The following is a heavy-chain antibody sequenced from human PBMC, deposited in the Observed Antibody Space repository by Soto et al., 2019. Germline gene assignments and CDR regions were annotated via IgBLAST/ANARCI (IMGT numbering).Heavy chain of an antibody. CDR1: GYMFISYG. D-gene: IGHD3-10*01. CDR2: ISAYNGNT. J-gene: IGHJ4*02. V-gene: IGHV1-18*01. CDR3: VRDLDGSGSYYTDY. Sequence: GASVKVSCKASGYMFISYGINWVRQAPGQGLEWMGWISAYNGNTKYAQNLQGRVTMTTDTSTSTAYMEMRSLRFDDTAVYYCVRDLDGSGSYYTDYWGQGTLVTVSS.